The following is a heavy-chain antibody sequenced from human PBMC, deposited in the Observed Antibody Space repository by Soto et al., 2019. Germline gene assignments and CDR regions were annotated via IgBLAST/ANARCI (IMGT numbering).Heavy chain of an antibody. Sequence: PSETLSLTCTVSGGSISSSSYYWGWIRQPPGKGLEWIGSIYYSGSTYYNPSLKSRVTISVDTSKNQFSLKLSSVTAADTAVYYCARHDEWELLRPYYFDYWGQGTLVTAPQ. D-gene: IGHD1-26*01. V-gene: IGHV4-39*01. CDR2: IYYSGST. CDR1: GGSISSSSYY. J-gene: IGHJ4*02. CDR3: ARHDEWELLRPYYFDY.